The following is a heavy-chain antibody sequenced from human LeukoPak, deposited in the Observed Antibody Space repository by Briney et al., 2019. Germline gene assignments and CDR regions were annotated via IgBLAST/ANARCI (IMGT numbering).Heavy chain of an antibody. V-gene: IGHV1-69*13. CDR1: GGTFSSYA. CDR2: IIPIFGTA. D-gene: IGHD2-2*01. J-gene: IGHJ3*02. CDR3: AKDPQYQPRAFDI. Sequence: VASVKVSCKASGGTFSSYAISWVRQAPGQGLEWMGGIIPIFGTANYAQKFQGRVTITADESTSTAYMELSSLRSEDTAVYYCAKDPQYQPRAFDIWGQGTMVTVSS.